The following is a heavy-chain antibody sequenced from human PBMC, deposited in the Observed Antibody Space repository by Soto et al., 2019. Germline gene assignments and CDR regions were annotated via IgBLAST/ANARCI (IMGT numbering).Heavy chain of an antibody. CDR3: ANSPPTVVGYSDY. J-gene: IGHJ4*02. CDR1: GFTFSSSG. D-gene: IGHD2-15*01. V-gene: IGHV3-30*18. Sequence: QVQLVESGGGVVQPGRSLRLSCAASGFTFSSSGMHWVRQAPGKGLEWVAVTAFDGSSGYYADSVRGRFTISRDNSNNTLYLPMNRLRAEETAVYYCANSPPTVVGYSDYWGQGTLVTVSS. CDR2: TAFDGSSG.